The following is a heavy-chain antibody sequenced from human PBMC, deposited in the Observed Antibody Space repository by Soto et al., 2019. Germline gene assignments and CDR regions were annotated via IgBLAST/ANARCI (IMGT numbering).Heavy chain of an antibody. Sequence: GESLKISCKGSGYSFTIYWISWVRQRPGKGLEWMGRIDPSDSYTNYSPSFQGHVTISADKSISTAYLQWSSLKASDTAMYHCARYCSSTSCYHYYYYGMDVWGQGTTVTVSS. D-gene: IGHD2-2*01. V-gene: IGHV5-10-1*01. CDR3: ARYCSSTSCYHYYYYGMDV. CDR1: GYSFTIYW. CDR2: IDPSDSYT. J-gene: IGHJ6*02.